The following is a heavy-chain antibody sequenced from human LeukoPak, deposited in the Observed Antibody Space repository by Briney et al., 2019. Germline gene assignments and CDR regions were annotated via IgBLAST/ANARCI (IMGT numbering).Heavy chain of an antibody. V-gene: IGHV3-48*03. D-gene: IGHD3-9*01. CDR3: ARVGGGYDILTGYP. CDR2: ISSSGSTI. CDR1: GFTFSSYE. Sequence: GGSLRLSCAASGFTFSSYEMNWVRQAPGKGLEGVSYISSSGSTIYYADSVKGRFTISRDNAKNSLYLQMNSLRAEDTAVYYCARVGGGYDILTGYPWGQGTLVTVSS. J-gene: IGHJ5*02.